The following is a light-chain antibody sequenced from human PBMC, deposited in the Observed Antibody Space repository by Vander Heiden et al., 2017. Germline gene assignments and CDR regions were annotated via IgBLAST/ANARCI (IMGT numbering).Light chain of an antibody. J-gene: IGLJ1*01. V-gene: IGLV3-1*01. CDR3: QAWDSRTVV. CDR2: QDN. Sequence: SYELTQEPSVSVSPGQTARITCSGDTLGDKYVCWYQQRPGQSPMLFIYQDNKRPSGIPERFSGSNSGNTATLIISETQAMDKADYYCQAWDSRTVVFGTGTKLTVL. CDR1: TLGDKY.